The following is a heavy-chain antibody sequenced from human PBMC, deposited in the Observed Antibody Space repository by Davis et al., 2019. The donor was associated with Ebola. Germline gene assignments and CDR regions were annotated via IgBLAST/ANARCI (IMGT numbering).Heavy chain of an antibody. J-gene: IGHJ4*02. D-gene: IGHD3-22*01. Sequence: SETLSLTCTVSGGSISSYYWSWIRQPPGKGLEWIGYIYYSGSTNYNPSLKSRVTISVDTSKNQFSLKLSSVTAADTAVYYCARSGYYYDSSGRYFPDYWGQGTLVTVSS. CDR3: ARSGYYYDSSGRYFPDY. V-gene: IGHV4-59*01. CDR2: IYYSGST. CDR1: GGSISSYY.